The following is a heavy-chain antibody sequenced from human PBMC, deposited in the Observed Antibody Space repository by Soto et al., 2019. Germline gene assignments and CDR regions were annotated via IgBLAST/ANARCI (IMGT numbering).Heavy chain of an antibody. D-gene: IGHD2-2*01. V-gene: IGHV1-58*02. CDR1: GFTFTNST. CDR2: VVVGRGNT. CDR3: ARDRGVIVPDAPKINEIDT. J-gene: IGHJ5*02. Sequence: GASVKVSCKTAGFTFTNSTIQWVRQARGQSLEWIGWVVVGRGNTNYTQKFKERVTITRDTSATTAYMELSSLRSEDTAVYYYARDRGVIVPDAPKINEIDTRGQGDLVTISS.